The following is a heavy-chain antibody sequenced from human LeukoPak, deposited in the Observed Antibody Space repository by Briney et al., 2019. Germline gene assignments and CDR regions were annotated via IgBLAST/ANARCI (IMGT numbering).Heavy chain of an antibody. Sequence: GGSLRLSCAASGFTFSSYWMSWMRQAPGKGLEWVANIKYDGSEEYYVDSVKGRFTISRDNSKNSLYLQLTTLRVEDTAVYYCKSGGAAPGSFDYWGQGTLVTVSP. CDR3: KSGGAAPGSFDY. CDR2: IKYDGSEE. V-gene: IGHV3-7*01. J-gene: IGHJ4*02. D-gene: IGHD1-1*01. CDR1: GFTFSSYW.